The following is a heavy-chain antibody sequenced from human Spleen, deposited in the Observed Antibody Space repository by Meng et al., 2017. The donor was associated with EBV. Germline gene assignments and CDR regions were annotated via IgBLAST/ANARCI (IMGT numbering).Heavy chain of an antibody. V-gene: IGHV1-2*06. CDR3: ARDGGAHWLDP. CDR2: INPDTGDT. Sequence: QLVQSGGEGKKPGASVKVSCKTSAHTFTDYYVHWVRQEAPGQGLEWMGRINPDTGDTDYAQKFQGRVSMTRDTSITTAYMELNSLTSDDTAVYFCARDGGAHWLDPWGQGTLVTVSS. D-gene: IGHD3-3*01. CDR1: AHTFTDYY. J-gene: IGHJ5*02.